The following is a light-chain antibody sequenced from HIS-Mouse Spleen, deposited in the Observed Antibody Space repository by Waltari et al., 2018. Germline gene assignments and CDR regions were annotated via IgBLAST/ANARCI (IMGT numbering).Light chain of an antibody. V-gene: IGLV2-8*01. Sequence: QSALTQPPSASGSPGPSVTISCTGTTSAVGGYNSVSWYQQHPGKAPKLMIYEVSKRPSGVPDRFSGSKSGNTASLTVSGLQAEDEADYYCSSYAGSNNLVFGGGTKLTVL. CDR2: EVS. J-gene: IGLJ2*01. CDR3: SSYAGSNNLV. CDR1: TSAVGGYNS.